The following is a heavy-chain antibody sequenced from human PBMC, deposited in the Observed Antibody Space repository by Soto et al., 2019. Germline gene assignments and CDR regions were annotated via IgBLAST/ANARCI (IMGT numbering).Heavy chain of an antibody. Sequence: GGSLRLSCAASGFTFSSYEMNWVRQAPGKGLEWVSYISSSGSTIYYADSVKGRFTISRDNAKNSLYLQMNSLRAEDTAVYYCARAAHCSSWFDPWGQGTLVTVSS. CDR3: ARAAHCSSWFDP. CDR1: GFTFSSYE. CDR2: ISSSGSTI. D-gene: IGHD2-21*01. J-gene: IGHJ5*02. V-gene: IGHV3-48*03.